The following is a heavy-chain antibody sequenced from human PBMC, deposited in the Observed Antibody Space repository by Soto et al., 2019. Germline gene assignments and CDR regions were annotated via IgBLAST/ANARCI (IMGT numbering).Heavy chain of an antibody. CDR3: ARGSSVVVVAPRFDP. J-gene: IGHJ5*02. CDR1: GGSISSGGYY. V-gene: IGHV4-31*03. Sequence: QVQLQESGPGLVKPSQTLSLTCTVSGGSISSGGYYWSWIRQHPGKGLEWIGYIYYSGSTYYNPSVKSRVTISVDTSKNQFSLKLSSVTAADTAVYYCARGSSVVVVAPRFDPWGQGTLVTVSS. D-gene: IGHD2-15*01. CDR2: IYYSGST.